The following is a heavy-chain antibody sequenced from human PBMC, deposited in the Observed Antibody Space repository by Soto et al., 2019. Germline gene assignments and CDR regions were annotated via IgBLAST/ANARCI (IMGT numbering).Heavy chain of an antibody. CDR3: ARDREYSGYALGFDY. J-gene: IGHJ4*02. D-gene: IGHD5-12*01. V-gene: IGHV4-59*01. Sequence: SETLSLTCTVSGGSISSYYWSWIRQPPGKGLEWIGYIYYSGSTNYNPSLKCRVTLSVDTSKNQFSLKLSSVTAADTAVYYCARDREYSGYALGFDYWGQGTLVTVSS. CDR1: GGSISSYY. CDR2: IYYSGST.